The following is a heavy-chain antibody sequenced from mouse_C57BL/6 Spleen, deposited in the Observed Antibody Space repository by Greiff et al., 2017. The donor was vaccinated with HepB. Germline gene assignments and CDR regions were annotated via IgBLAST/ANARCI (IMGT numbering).Heavy chain of an antibody. CDR1: GYAFSSYW. D-gene: IGHD2-2*01. Sequence: VQLQQSGAELVKPGASVKISCKASGYAFSSYWMNWVKQRPGKGLEWIGQIYPGDGDTNYNGKFKGKATLTADKSSSTAYMQLSSLTSEDSAVYFCARLVTTGYFDYWGQGTTLTVSS. V-gene: IGHV1-80*01. CDR2: IYPGDGDT. CDR3: ARLVTTGYFDY. J-gene: IGHJ2*01.